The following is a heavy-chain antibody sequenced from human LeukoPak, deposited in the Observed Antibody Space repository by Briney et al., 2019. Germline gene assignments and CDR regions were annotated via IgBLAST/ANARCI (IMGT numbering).Heavy chain of an antibody. Sequence: SETLSLTCAVYGGSFSGYYWNWIRQPPGKGLEWIGEINHSGSTNYNPSLKSRVTISVDTSKNQFSLKLSSVTAADTAVYYCAGSGYDRDYWGQGTLVTVSS. V-gene: IGHV4-34*01. J-gene: IGHJ4*02. CDR1: GGSFSGYY. CDR3: AGSGYDRDY. CDR2: INHSGST. D-gene: IGHD5-12*01.